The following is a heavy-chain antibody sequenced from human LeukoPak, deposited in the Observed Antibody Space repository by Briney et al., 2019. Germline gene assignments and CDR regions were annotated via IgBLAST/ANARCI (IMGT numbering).Heavy chain of an antibody. J-gene: IGHJ6*02. CDR2: IYYSGST. CDR3: ARLTYYYYGMDV. CDR1: GGSINSSSYY. Sequence: SETLSLTCTVSGGSINSSSYYWGWIRQPPGKGLEWIGSIYYSGSTYYNPSLKSRVTISVDTSKNQFSLKLSSVTAADTAVYYCARLTYYYYGMDVWGRGTTVTASS. V-gene: IGHV4-39*01.